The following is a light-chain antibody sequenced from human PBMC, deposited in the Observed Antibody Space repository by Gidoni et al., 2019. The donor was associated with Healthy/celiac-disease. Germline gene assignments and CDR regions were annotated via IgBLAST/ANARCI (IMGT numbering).Light chain of an antibody. CDR1: SSDVGGYNY. Sequence: QSALTQPPSASGSPGQSVTISYTGTSSDVGGYNYASWYQQHQGKAPKPMIYEVSKRPAGVPDRFSGSKSGNTASLTVSGLQAEDEADYYCSSYAGSNILYVFGTGTKVTVL. J-gene: IGLJ1*01. CDR3: SSYAGSNILYV. V-gene: IGLV2-8*01. CDR2: EVS.